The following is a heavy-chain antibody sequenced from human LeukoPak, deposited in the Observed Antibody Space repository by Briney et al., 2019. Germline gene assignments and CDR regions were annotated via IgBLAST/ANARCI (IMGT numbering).Heavy chain of an antibody. J-gene: IGHJ4*02. D-gene: IGHD3-16*01. CDR2: IIPILGIA. CDR3: AGALYNYDYVWGSQRGSYYLDY. V-gene: IGHV1-69*04. Sequence: SVKVSCKASGGTFTSYAISWVRQAPGQGLEWMGRIIPILGIANYAQKFQGRVTITADKSTSTAYMELSSLRSEDTAVYYCAGALYNYDYVWGSQRGSYYLDYWGQGTLVTVSS. CDR1: GGTFTSYA.